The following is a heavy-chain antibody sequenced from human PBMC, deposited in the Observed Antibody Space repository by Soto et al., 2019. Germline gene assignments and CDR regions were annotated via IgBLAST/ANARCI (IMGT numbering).Heavy chain of an antibody. D-gene: IGHD1-1*01. V-gene: IGHV1-46*01. CDR1: GYTFTSYY. CDR2: INPSGGST. CDR3: ARGAGTPYYYYGMDV. J-gene: IGHJ6*02. Sequence: ASVKVSCKASGYTFTSYYMRWVRQAPGQGLEWMGIINPSGGSTSYAQKFQGRVTMTRDTSTSTVYMELSSLRSEDTAVYYCARGAGTPYYYYGMDVWGQGTTVTVSS.